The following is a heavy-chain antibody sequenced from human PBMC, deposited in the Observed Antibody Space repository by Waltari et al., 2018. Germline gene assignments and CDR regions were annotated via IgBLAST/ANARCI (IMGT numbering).Heavy chain of an antibody. CDR1: GFTYGHYI. V-gene: IGHV3-49*03. Sequence: EVQVVESGGGLVQPGRSLRLSCTASGFTYGHYIMSWFLQAPGKGLEWVGFIRSKGYGETTEYGASVKGRFFISRDDSKSIAYLQMNSLKTEDTAVYYCSRAFGVAFASWFDPWGRGTLVTVSS. D-gene: IGHD3-3*01. CDR2: IRSKGYGETT. CDR3: SRAFGVAFASWFDP. J-gene: IGHJ5*02.